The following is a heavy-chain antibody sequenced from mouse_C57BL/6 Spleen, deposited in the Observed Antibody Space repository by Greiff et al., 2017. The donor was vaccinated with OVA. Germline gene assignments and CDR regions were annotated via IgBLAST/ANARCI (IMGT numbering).Heavy chain of an antibody. CDR2: IDPSDSYT. Sequence: QVQLQQPGAELVRPGTSVKLSCKASGYTFTSYWMHWVKQRPGQGLEWIGVIDPSDSYTYYNQKFKGKATLTVDTSSSTAYMQLSILTSEDSAVYYCARKDYGSIPWALDYWGQGTSVTVSA. D-gene: IGHD1-1*01. CDR3: ARKDYGSIPWALDY. J-gene: IGHJ4*01. CDR1: GYTFTSYW. V-gene: IGHV1-59*01.